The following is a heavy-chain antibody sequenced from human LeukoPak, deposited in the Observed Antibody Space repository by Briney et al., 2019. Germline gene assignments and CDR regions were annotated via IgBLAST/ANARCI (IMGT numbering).Heavy chain of an antibody. CDR1: GYSFTSYW. CDR2: IYPGDSDT. Sequence: GESLKISCKGSGYSFTSYWIGWVRQMPGKGLEWMGIIYPGDSDTRYSPSFQSQVSISADKSINTAYLQWSSLKASDTAMYYCARQSSYSSSSSYWGQGTLVTVSS. V-gene: IGHV5-51*01. CDR3: ARQSSYSSSSSY. J-gene: IGHJ4*02. D-gene: IGHD6-6*01.